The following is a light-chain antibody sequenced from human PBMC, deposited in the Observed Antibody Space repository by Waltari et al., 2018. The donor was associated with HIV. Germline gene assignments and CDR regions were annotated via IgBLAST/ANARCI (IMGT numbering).Light chain of an antibody. Sequence: QSALTQPASVSGSPGQSITISCTGSSNDVGNYNLFSWYQHHPGKVPKLMIYEANKRSSGVSRRFSCSNSSTTASLTIAGLQAEDAVDYYSCSYAGINAVIFGGGTKVTVL. V-gene: IGLV2-23*01. J-gene: IGLJ2*01. CDR1: SNDVGNYNL. CDR2: EAN. CDR3: CSYAGINAVI.